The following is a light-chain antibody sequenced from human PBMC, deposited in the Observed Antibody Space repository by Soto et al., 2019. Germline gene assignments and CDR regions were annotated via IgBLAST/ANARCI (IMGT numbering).Light chain of an antibody. CDR1: QTISTW. CDR2: DAS. Sequence: VQVTQSPPTLSASVGDRVTITCRASQTISTWMAWYQQKPGKAPKLLVYDASTLQSGVPSRFSGSGSGTEFTLTISGLLPEDFAAYHCQQLYTLPFTFGQGTRLEIK. J-gene: IGKJ5*01. V-gene: IGKV1-5*01. CDR3: QQLYTLPFT.